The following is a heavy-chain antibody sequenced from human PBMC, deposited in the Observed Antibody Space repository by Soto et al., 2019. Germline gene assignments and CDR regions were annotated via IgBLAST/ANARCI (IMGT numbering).Heavy chain of an antibody. CDR3: ARGPRITGTVGMDV. V-gene: IGHV3-23*01. D-gene: IGHD1-7*01. Sequence: PGGSLRLSCAASGFTFSSYAMSWVRQAPGKGLEWVSAISGSGGSTYYADSVKGRFTISRDNSKNTLYLQMNSLTIEDTAVYYCARGPRITGTVGMDVWGKGTTVTVSS. CDR1: GFTFSSYA. J-gene: IGHJ6*04. CDR2: ISGSGGST.